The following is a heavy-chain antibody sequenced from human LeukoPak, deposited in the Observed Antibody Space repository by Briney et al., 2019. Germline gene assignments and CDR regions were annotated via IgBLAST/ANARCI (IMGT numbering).Heavy chain of an antibody. CDR3: SRGLVGNSHFDY. D-gene: IGHD4-23*01. J-gene: IGHJ4*02. V-gene: IGHV3-74*01. CDR2: VNNDGSAT. CDR1: GFTFSSYW. Sequence: GGSLRLSCAASGFTFSSYWMHWVRQVPGKGLVWVSRVNNDGSATSYADPVKGRFTISRDNAKSTLYLQMISLRAEDTAVYFCSRGLVGNSHFDYWGQGTLVTVSS.